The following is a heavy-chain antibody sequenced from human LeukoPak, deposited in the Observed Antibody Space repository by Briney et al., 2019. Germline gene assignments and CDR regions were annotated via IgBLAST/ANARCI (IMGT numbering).Heavy chain of an antibody. D-gene: IGHD3-3*01. Sequence: GASVNVSCKASGYTFTGYYMHWVRQAPGQGLEWMGWINPNSGGTNYAQKFQGRVTMTRDTSISTAYMELSRLRSDDTAVYYCARARYEGYDFWSGPDYWGQGTLVTVSS. CDR1: GYTFTGYY. V-gene: IGHV1-2*02. CDR2: INPNSGGT. J-gene: IGHJ4*02. CDR3: ARARYEGYDFWSGPDY.